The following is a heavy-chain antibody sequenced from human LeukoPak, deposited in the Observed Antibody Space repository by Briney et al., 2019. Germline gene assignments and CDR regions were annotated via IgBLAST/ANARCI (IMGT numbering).Heavy chain of an antibody. CDR3: ARLPAVVITSGWFDP. Sequence: GESLKISCKGSGYSSTSYWIGWVRQMPGKGVEWIWIIHPGDSDTRYSPSFQGQVTISADKSISTAYLQWRRLKASDTGMYYCARLPAVVITSGWFDPWGQGTLVTVSS. D-gene: IGHD3-22*01. V-gene: IGHV5-51*01. CDR1: GYSSTSYW. J-gene: IGHJ5*02. CDR2: IHPGDSDT.